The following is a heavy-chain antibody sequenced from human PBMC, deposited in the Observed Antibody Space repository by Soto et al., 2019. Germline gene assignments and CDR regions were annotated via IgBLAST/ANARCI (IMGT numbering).Heavy chain of an antibody. V-gene: IGHV3-7*03. J-gene: IGHJ4*02. D-gene: IGHD2-2*01. CDR3: AKAADIVVVPVDY. Sequence: EVQVVESGGGLVQPGGSLRLSCVGSGFTFSTYWMTWVRQAPGKGLEWVANIKQDGSEKHYVDSVKGRFTISRDNSKNTLYLQMNSLRAEDTAVYYCAKAADIVVVPVDYWGQGTLVTVSS. CDR2: IKQDGSEK. CDR1: GFTFSTYW.